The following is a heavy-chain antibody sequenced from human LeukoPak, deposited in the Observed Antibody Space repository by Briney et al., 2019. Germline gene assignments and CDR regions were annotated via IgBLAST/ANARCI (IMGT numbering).Heavy chain of an antibody. Sequence: PSETLSLTCTVSGGSISSSSYYWSWIRQPAGKGLEWIGRIYTSGSTNYNPSLKSRVTMSVDTSKNQFSLKLSSVTAADTAVYYCARETHYDFWSGYTNWGQGTLVTVSS. CDR1: GGSISSSSYY. CDR3: ARETHYDFWSGYTN. D-gene: IGHD3-3*01. CDR2: IYTSGST. J-gene: IGHJ4*02. V-gene: IGHV4-61*02.